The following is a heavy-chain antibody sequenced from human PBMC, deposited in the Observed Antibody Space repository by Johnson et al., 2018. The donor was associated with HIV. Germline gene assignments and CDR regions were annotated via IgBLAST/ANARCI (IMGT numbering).Heavy chain of an antibody. D-gene: IGHD3-10*01. V-gene: IGHV3-30*03. CDR3: AREGVGTLDFTSSLRRVKSAFDV. CDR2: ISYDGSKT. J-gene: IGHJ3*01. CDR1: GFTFSSYD. Sequence: QVLLVESGGGVVQPGRSLRLSCAASGFTFSSYDMHWVRQAPGKGLEWVAVISYDGSKTYFGDSVKGRFTSSRDIARHSIYLQMNGLRVDDTAVYYCAREGVGTLDFTSSLRRVKSAFDVWGQGTMVTVSS.